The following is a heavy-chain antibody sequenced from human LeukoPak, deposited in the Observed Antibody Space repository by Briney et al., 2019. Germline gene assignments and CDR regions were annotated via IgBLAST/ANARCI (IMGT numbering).Heavy chain of an antibody. CDR2: ISSSSSYI. Sequence: GGSLRLSCAASGFTFSSYSMNWVRQAPGKGLEWVSSISSSSSYIYYADSVKGRFTISRDNAKNSLYLQMNSLRAEDTAVYYCARDSSSWYLGWFDPWGQGTLVTVSS. CDR1: GFTFSSYS. J-gene: IGHJ5*02. CDR3: ARDSSSWYLGWFDP. V-gene: IGHV3-21*01. D-gene: IGHD6-13*01.